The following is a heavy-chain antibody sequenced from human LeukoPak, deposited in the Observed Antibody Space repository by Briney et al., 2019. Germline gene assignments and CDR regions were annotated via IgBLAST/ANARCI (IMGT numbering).Heavy chain of an antibody. V-gene: IGHV3-23*01. J-gene: IGHJ4*02. CDR1: GFTFSSYG. CDR3: AKGHAHFDY. D-gene: IGHD2-2*01. CDR2: ITESGDYT. Sequence: TGGSLRLSCAASGFTFSSYGMHWVRQDPGKGLEWLPSITESGDYTYYADSVKGRFTISRDNAKNTVYLQMSSLRAEDTAVYYCAKGHAHFDYWGRGSLVTVSS.